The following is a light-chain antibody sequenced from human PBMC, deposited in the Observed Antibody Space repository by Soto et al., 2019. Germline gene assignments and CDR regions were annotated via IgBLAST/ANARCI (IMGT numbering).Light chain of an antibody. CDR2: DVS. CDR3: QQSYSTPPT. V-gene: IGKV1-39*01. J-gene: IGKJ5*01. CDR1: QSISNW. Sequence: DLQMTQSPSPLSASVGDRLPTPWRASQSISNWLAWYQQKPGKAPTLLIYDVSRLESGVPSRFSGSGSETDFTLTSSSLQPEDFATYYCQQSYSTPPTFGQGTRLDIK.